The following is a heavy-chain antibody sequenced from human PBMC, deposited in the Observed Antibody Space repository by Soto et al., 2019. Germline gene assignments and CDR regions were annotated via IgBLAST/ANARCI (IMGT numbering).Heavy chain of an antibody. CDR3: ARDYEDSSGRPTIDY. J-gene: IGHJ4*02. CDR1: GGSFSGDY. CDR2: INHSGST. D-gene: IGHD3-22*01. V-gene: IGHV4-34*01. Sequence: QVQLQQWGAGLLKPSETLSLTCAVYGGSFSGDYWSWIRQPPGKGLEWIGEINHSGSTNYNPSLNSRATISVDTSKHQFSLKLSSVTAADTAVYYCARDYEDSSGRPTIDYWGQGTLVTVSS.